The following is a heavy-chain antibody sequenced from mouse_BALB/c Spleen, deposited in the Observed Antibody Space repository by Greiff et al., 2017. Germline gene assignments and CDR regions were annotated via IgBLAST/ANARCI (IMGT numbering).Heavy chain of an antibody. CDR3: ARERGGDY. CDR1: GFTFTDYY. CDR2: IRNKANGYTT. J-gene: IGHJ4*01. V-gene: IGHV7-3*02. Sequence: EVMLVESGGGLVQPGGSLRLSCATSGFTFTDYYMSWVRQPPGKALEWLGFIRNKANGYTTEYSASVKGRFTISRDNSQSILYLQMNTLRAEDSATYYCARERGGDYWGQGTSVTVSS.